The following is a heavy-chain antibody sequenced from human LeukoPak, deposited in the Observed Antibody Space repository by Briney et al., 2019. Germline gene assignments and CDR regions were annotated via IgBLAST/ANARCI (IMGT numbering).Heavy chain of an antibody. J-gene: IGHJ4*02. D-gene: IGHD6-19*01. CDR2: INPSGGST. V-gene: IGHV1-46*01. Sequence: ASVKVSCKASGYTFTSYYMHWVRQAPGQGLEWMGIINPSGGSTSYAQKFQCRVTMTRDTSTSTVYMELSSLRSEDTAVYYCARETPLAVADYWGQGTLVTVSS. CDR3: ARETPLAVADY. CDR1: GYTFTSYY.